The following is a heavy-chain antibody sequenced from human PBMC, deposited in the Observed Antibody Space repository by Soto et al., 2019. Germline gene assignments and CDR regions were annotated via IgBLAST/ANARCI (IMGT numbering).Heavy chain of an antibody. J-gene: IGHJ4*02. D-gene: IGHD6-13*01. CDR3: AHRGGAAVGLYYFDY. V-gene: IGHV2-5*01. CDR1: GFSLSTTGVG. CDR2: IYWHDDK. Sequence: SGPTLVNRTQTLTLTCTVSGFSLSTTGVGVSWIRQPPGKALEWLALIYWHDDKRYSPSLKSRLTITKDTSKNQVVLTMTNMDPVDIATYYCAHRGGAAVGLYYFDYWGQGALVTSPQ.